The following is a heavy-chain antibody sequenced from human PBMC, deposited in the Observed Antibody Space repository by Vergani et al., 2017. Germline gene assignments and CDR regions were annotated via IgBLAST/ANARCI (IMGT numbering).Heavy chain of an antibody. CDR1: GYTFTDHY. J-gene: IGHJ6*02. CDR2: VDPEDGET. CDR3: ATPQTVTTGGMEV. Sequence: EVQLVQSGAEVMKPGATMKISCKVSGYTFTDHYMHWVKQAPGKGLEWMGLVDPEDGETIYAEKFKGRVTIAADTSTDTAHLELSSLRSVDTAVYYCATPQTVTTGGMEVWGQGTTVIVSS. D-gene: IGHD4-17*01. V-gene: IGHV1-69-2*01.